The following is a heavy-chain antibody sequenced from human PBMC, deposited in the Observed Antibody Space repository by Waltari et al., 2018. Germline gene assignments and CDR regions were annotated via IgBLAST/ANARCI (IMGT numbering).Heavy chain of an antibody. J-gene: IGHJ5*02. Sequence: QVQLQQWGAGLLKPSETLSLTCAVYGGSFSGYYWSWIRQPPGKGLEWIGEINHSGSTNYNPSLKSRVTISVDTSKNQFSLKLSSVTAADTAVYYCARGGVGIVVVVSRKWFDPWGQGTLVTVSS. CDR1: GGSFSGYY. V-gene: IGHV4-34*01. CDR3: ARGGVGIVVVVSRKWFDP. D-gene: IGHD2-15*01. CDR2: INHSGST.